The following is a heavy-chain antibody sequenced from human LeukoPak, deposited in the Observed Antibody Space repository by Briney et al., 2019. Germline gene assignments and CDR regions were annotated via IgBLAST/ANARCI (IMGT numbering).Heavy chain of an antibody. Sequence: PSETLSLTCTVSGGSISSGGYYWSWIRQHPGKGLEWIGYIYYSGSTYYNPSLKSRVTISVDTSKNQFSLKLSSVTAADTAVYYCARNSRIGAFDIWGQGTMVTVSS. CDR3: ARNSRIGAFDI. J-gene: IGHJ3*02. D-gene: IGHD2-15*01. CDR2: IYYSGST. V-gene: IGHV4-31*03. CDR1: GGSISSGGYY.